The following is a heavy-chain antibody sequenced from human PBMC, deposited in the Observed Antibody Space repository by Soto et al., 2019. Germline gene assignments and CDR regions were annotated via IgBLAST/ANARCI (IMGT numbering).Heavy chain of an antibody. J-gene: IGHJ6*01. CDR1: GYTFSSYG. CDR2: ISAYNGNT. CDR3: ASKLGSGYCSSASCRTGRDV. Sequence: ASVKVSCKASGYTFSSYGVTWVRQAPGQGLEWMGWISAYNGNTDYAQKFQGRLTMTTDTSTKTAYMEVRSLRSDDTAVYYCASKLGSGYCSSASCRTGRDVWGQDTTVTVS. D-gene: IGHD2-2*01. V-gene: IGHV1-18*01.